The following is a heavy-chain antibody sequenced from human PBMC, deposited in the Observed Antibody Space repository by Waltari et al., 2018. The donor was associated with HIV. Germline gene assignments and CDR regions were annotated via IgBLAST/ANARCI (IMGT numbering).Heavy chain of an antibody. J-gene: IGHJ4*02. CDR2: ISTYNGKT. V-gene: IGHV1-18*01. CDR1: GYTFTGYG. Sequence: QVQLVQSGAEVKKLGAPVQGSCKASGYTFTGYGIGWVRQAPGQGLEWMGWISTYNGKTNYAQKLQGRVTMTTDTSTSTAYMELRSLRSDDTAVYYCARGQYFDYWGQGTLVTVSS. CDR3: ARGQYFDY.